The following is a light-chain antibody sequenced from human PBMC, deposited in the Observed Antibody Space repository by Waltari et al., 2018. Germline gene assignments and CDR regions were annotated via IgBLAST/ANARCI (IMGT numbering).Light chain of an antibody. CDR1: QGISSR. CDR3: QQVNSFPRT. CDR2: DAS. Sequence: DIQMTQSPSSVSASVGDRVTLTCRARQGISSRLAWYQQKTGKAPKLLIYDASSLHSGVPSRFSGSGSGTDFTLTIRSLQPEDFATYYCQQVNSFPRTFGQGTKVEVK. V-gene: IGKV1-12*01. J-gene: IGKJ1*01.